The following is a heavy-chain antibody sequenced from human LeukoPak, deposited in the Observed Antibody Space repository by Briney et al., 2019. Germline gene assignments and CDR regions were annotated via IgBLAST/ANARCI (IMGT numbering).Heavy chain of an antibody. CDR2: IYTSGST. CDR1: GGSISSYY. D-gene: IGHD2-2*01. CDR3: ARVAKYCSSTSCKWYYFDY. Sequence: SETLSLTCTVSGGSISSYYWSWLRQPAGKGLEWIGRIYTSGSTNYNPSLKSRVTMSVDTSKNQFSLKLSSVTAADTAVYYCARVAKYCSSTSCKWYYFDYWSQETLVTVSS. J-gene: IGHJ4*02. V-gene: IGHV4-4*07.